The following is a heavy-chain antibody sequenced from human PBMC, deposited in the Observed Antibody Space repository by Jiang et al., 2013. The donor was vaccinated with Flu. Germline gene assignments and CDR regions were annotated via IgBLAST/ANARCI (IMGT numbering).Heavy chain of an antibody. J-gene: IGHJ4*02. CDR1: GDSVSSNSAA. CDR3: AKSILPLRIFGVVAEYYFDY. Sequence: CAISGDSVSSNSAAWNWIRQSPSRGLEWLGRTYYRSKWYNDYAVSVKSRITINPDTSKNQFSLQLNSVTPEDTAVYYCAKSILPLRIFGVVAEYYFDYWGQGTLVTVSS. V-gene: IGHV6-1*01. CDR2: TYYRSKWYN. D-gene: IGHD3-3*01.